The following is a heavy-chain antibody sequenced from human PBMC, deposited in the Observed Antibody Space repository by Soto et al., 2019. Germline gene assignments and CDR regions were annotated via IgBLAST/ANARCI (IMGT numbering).Heavy chain of an antibody. D-gene: IGHD3-22*01. J-gene: IGHJ6*02. CDR3: ARLQDYYDSSGYAYGMDV. CDR2: IYYSGST. CDR1: GGSISSYY. V-gene: IGHV4-59*08. Sequence: SETLSLTCTVSGGSISSYYWSWIRQPPGKGLEWIGYIYYSGSTNYNPSLKSRVTISVDTSKNQFSLKLSSVTAADTAVYYCARLQDYYDSSGYAYGMDVWGQGTTVNVSS.